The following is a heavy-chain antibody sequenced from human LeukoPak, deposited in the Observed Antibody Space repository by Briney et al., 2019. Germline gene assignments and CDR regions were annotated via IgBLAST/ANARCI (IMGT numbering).Heavy chain of an antibody. J-gene: IGHJ4*02. Sequence: PGGSLRLSCAASGFTFSSYWMSWVRQAPGKGLEWVAVISYDGSNKYYADSVKGRFTISRDNSKNTLYLQMNSLRAEDTAVYYCARSDGYSYGYDEIQDLDYWGQGTLVTVSS. CDR3: ARSDGYSYGYDEIQDLDY. CDR1: GFTFSSYW. D-gene: IGHD5-18*01. CDR2: ISYDGSNK. V-gene: IGHV3-30*03.